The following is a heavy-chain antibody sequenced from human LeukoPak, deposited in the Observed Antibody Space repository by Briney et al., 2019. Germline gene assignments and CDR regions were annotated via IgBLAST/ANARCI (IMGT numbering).Heavy chain of an antibody. J-gene: IGHJ4*02. V-gene: IGHV3-7*05. CDR2: IKQDGSEK. Sequence: GGSLRLSCAASGFTFSRYWMSWVRQAPGKGLEWVATIKQDGSEKYYVDSVKGRFTISRDNAKNSLYLQMNSLRAEDTALYYCARLKLMVAPDYWGQGTLVTVSS. D-gene: IGHD2-8*01. CDR1: GFTFSRYW. CDR3: ARLKLMVAPDY.